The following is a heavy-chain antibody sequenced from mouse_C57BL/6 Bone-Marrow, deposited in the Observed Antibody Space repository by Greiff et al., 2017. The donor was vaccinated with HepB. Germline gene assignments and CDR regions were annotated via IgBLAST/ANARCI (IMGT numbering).Heavy chain of an antibody. V-gene: IGHV1-50*01. CDR2: IDPSDSYT. CDR1: GYTFTSYW. Sequence: QVQLQQPGAELVKPGASVKLSCKASGYTFTSYWMQWVKQRPGQGLEWIGEIDPSDSYTNYNQKFKGKATLTVDTSSSTAYMQLSSLSSEDSAVYYCATWALGTTVLAFDYWGQGTTLTVSS. D-gene: IGHD1-1*01. J-gene: IGHJ2*01. CDR3: ATWALGTTVLAFDY.